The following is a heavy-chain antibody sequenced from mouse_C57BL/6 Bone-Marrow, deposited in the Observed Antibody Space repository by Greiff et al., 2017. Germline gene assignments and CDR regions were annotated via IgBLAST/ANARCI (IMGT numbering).Heavy chain of an antibody. Sequence: VQLQQPGAELVRPGSSVKLSCKASGYTFTSYWMHWVKQRPIQGLEWIGNIDPSDSETHYNQKFKDKATLTVDKSSSTAYMQLSSLTSEDSAVYYCARGLLLLRSAWFAYWGQGTLVTVSA. CDR3: ARGLLLLRSAWFAY. CDR2: IDPSDSET. D-gene: IGHD1-1*01. CDR1: GYTFTSYW. J-gene: IGHJ3*01. V-gene: IGHV1-52*01.